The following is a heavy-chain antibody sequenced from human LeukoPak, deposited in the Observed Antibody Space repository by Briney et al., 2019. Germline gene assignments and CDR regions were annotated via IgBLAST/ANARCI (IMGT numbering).Heavy chain of an antibody. D-gene: IGHD6-13*01. V-gene: IGHV4-4*02. CDR3: ARRAGTWQLGFDY. Sequence: PSETLSLTCAVSGGSISSSNWWSWVRQPPGKGLEWIGEIYHGGSTNYNPSLKSRVTISVDKSKNQFSLKLSSVTAADTAVYYCARRAGTWQLGFDYWGQGTLVTVSS. J-gene: IGHJ4*02. CDR2: IYHGGST. CDR1: GGSISSSNW.